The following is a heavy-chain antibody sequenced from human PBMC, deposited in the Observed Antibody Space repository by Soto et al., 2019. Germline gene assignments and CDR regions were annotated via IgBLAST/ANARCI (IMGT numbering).Heavy chain of an antibody. CDR3: ARDRNYYDSKVFDP. CDR2: ISGSGGST. Sequence: GSLRLSCAASGFTFSSYAMSWVRQAPGKGLEWVSTISGSGGSTYYADSVKGRFTISRDNSKNTLYLQMNSLRPEDTAVYYCARDRNYYDSKVFDPWGQGTLVTVSS. CDR1: GFTFSSYA. D-gene: IGHD3-22*01. V-gene: IGHV3-23*01. J-gene: IGHJ5*02.